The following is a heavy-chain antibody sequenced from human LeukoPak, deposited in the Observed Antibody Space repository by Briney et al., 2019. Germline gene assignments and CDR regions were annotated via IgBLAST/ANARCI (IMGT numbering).Heavy chain of an antibody. J-gene: IGHJ4*02. V-gene: IGHV4-59*08. D-gene: IGHD4-23*01. CDR3: ARHTTVVPPHYFDY. CDR1: GGSISSYY. CDR2: IYYSGST. Sequence: SETLSLTCTVSGGSISSYYWSWIRQPPGKGLEWIGYIYYSGSTNYNPSLKSRVTISLDTSKYQISLKLSSVTAADTAVYYCARHTTVVPPHYFDYWGQGTLVTVSS.